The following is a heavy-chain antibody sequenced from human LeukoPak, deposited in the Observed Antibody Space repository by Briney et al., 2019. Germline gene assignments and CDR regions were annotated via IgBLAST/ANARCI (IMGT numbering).Heavy chain of an antibody. D-gene: IGHD3-10*01. CDR3: ARSSRGVIIGPFDY. J-gene: IGHJ4*02. Sequence: GGSLRLSCAASGFSLMASEMNWVRQAPGKGPEWVAHINSADNVEDYTDSVRGRFTMSRDNAKDLLYLQMNSLRDEDTAVYYCARSSRGVIIGPFDYWGQGTLVTVSS. V-gene: IGHV3-48*03. CDR2: INSADNVE. CDR1: GFSLMASE.